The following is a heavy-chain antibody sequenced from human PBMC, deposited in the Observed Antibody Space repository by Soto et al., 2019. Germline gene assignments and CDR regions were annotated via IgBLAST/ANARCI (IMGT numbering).Heavy chain of an antibody. Sequence: EVQLLESGGGLVQPGGSLRLSCATSGFTLSNYAMNWVRQSPGKGLEWVSSISASGDSTYYPESVKGRFTVSRGNSKNTLYLQIDSLRAEDTAVYYCAKGGSLTGYFTYDYWGQGALVTVSS. V-gene: IGHV3-23*01. CDR1: GFTLSNYA. J-gene: IGHJ4*02. D-gene: IGHD3-9*01. CDR3: AKGGSLTGYFTYDY. CDR2: ISASGDST.